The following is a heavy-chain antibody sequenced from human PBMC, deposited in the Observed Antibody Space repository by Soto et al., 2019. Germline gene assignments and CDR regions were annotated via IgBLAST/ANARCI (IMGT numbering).Heavy chain of an antibody. CDR2: ISSSSSTI. V-gene: IGHV3-48*02. J-gene: IGHJ5*02. CDR3: AREYFDWSNWFDP. Sequence: EVQLVESGGGLVQPGGSLRLSCAASGFTFSSYSMNWVRQAPGKGLEWVSYISSSSSTIYYADSVKGRFTISRDNAENSLYLQMNSLRDEDTAVYYCAREYFDWSNWFDPWGQGTLVTVSS. CDR1: GFTFSSYS. D-gene: IGHD3-9*01.